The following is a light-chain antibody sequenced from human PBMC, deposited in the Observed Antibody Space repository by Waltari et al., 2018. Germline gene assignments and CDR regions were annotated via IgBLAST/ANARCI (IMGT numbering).Light chain of an antibody. CDR1: QSLLHSNGNTY. V-gene: IGKV2-29*02. CDR3: MQALQTPYS. CDR2: RVS. Sequence: DIVLTQTPLSLTVTPGEPASISCRSSQSLLHSNGNTYLYWYLQKAGQPPRLLIYRVSNRFSGAPDRFSGSGSGTDFTLKISRVEAEDVGIYYCMQALQTPYSFGQGTKVEIK. J-gene: IGKJ2*03.